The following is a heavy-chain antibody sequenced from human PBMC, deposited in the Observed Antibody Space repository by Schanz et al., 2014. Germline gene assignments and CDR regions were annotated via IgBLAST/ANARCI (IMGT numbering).Heavy chain of an antibody. CDR1: SGSITDNYDY. V-gene: IGHV4-39*01. Sequence: QLHLQESGPGLVKPSETLSLTCTVSSGSITDNYDYWGWFRQVPGRKLEYIAEIFYSGTTHYHPSLRSRATISIDASRNQFCLRLTSVTAADTAVYYCARHLPGGYNNHGWFDPWGQGTLVTVSS. J-gene: IGHJ5*02. CDR2: IFYSGTT. CDR3: ARHLPGGYNNHGWFDP. D-gene: IGHD4-4*01.